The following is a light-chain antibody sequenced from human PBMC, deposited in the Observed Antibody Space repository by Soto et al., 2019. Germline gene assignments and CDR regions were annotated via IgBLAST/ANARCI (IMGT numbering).Light chain of an antibody. V-gene: IGKV1-9*01. CDR3: QQLKSYPLS. CDR2: AAY. Sequence: DIPLTQSPLFLSASVGDRVTITCRTSQDISSYLAWYQQKPGKAPKLLIYAAYSLQSGVPSRFSGSGAGTEFPITILSRQPEDVATYYCQQLKSYPLSFGGGTKVEI. J-gene: IGKJ4*01. CDR1: QDISSY.